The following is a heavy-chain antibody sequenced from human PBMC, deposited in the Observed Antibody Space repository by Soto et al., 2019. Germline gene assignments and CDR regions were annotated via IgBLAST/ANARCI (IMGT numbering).Heavy chain of an antibody. CDR1: GGSVTSYY. V-gene: IGHV4-59*02. CDR2: IYYSGST. J-gene: IGHJ6*02. D-gene: IGHD1-1*01. Sequence: SETLSLTCTVSGGSVTSYYWSWIRQPPGKGMEWIAYIYYSGSTNYNPSLKSRVTVSVDMSKNQFSLTLTSVTAADTAVYYCERGTEYKQIESYHHGFDVWGQGNTVTVT. CDR3: ERGTEYKQIESYHHGFDV.